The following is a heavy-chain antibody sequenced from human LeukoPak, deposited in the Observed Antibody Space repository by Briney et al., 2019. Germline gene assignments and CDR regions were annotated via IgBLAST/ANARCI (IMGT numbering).Heavy chain of an antibody. CDR3: SRAPYSNYVNLDY. CDR2: IRSKAFGGTT. D-gene: IGHD4-11*01. Sequence: GGSLRLSCTASGFTFGDYSMSWVRQAPGKGLECVGFIRSKAFGGTTEYAASVKGRFTISRDDSIGIAYLQMNSLKSEDTAVYYCSRAPYSNYVNLDYWGQGTLVTVSS. J-gene: IGHJ4*02. V-gene: IGHV3-49*04. CDR1: GFTFGDYS.